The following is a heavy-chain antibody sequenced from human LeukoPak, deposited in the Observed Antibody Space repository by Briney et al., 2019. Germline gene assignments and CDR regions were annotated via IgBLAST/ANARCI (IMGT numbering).Heavy chain of an antibody. V-gene: IGHV3-48*03. Sequence: GGSLRLSCAASGFTFSSYEMNWVRQAPGMGLEWISYISSSGIAIYYADSVKGRFSISRDNAKNSLFLHMNSLRAEDTAVYYCTRDRPSGNITMIRGVTLDYWGQGTLVTVSS. J-gene: IGHJ4*02. CDR3: TRDRPSGNITMIRGVTLDY. CDR2: ISSSGIAI. CDR1: GFTFSSYE. D-gene: IGHD3-10*01.